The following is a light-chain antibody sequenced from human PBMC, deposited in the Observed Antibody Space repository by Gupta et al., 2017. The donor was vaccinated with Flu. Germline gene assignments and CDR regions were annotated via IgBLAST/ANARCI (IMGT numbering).Light chain of an antibody. V-gene: IGKV1-5*03. Sequence: PSAVSASLGDRGTITCRASQSISRWLEWYQQKPGKAREVLIKKASKVERGDPKRFSGSGIGTEFTVTISSRQREDFARYNCQQEYSFPWTFGQGTKVEIK. CDR1: QSISRW. J-gene: IGKJ1*01. CDR3: QQEYSFPWT. CDR2: KAS.